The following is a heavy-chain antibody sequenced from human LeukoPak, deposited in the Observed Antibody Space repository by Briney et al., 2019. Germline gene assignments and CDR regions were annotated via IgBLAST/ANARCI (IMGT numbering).Heavy chain of an antibody. V-gene: IGHV4-4*02. CDR2: IYHDGST. Sequence: SETLSLTCAVSGGSISSNNWWIWVRQSPEKGLEWIGEIYHDGSTNYNPSLKSRVTISMDKSKNQLSLKLNFVTAADTAVYYCARDRGGYTYSHDYWGQGTLVAVSS. CDR1: GGSISSNNW. CDR3: ARDRGGYTYSHDY. J-gene: IGHJ4*02. D-gene: IGHD5-18*01.